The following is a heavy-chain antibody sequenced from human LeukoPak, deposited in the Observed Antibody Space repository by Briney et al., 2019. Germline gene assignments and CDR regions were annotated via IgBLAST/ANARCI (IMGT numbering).Heavy chain of an antibody. CDR1: GFTFSSYA. Sequence: QTGGSLRLSCAASGFTFSSYAMHWVRQAPGKGLEWVAVISYDGSNKYYADPVKGRFTISRDNSKNTLYLQMNSLRAEDTAVYYCARDGGPLWFGELLDPHTKPFDYWGQGTLVTVSS. J-gene: IGHJ4*02. V-gene: IGHV3-30-3*01. D-gene: IGHD3-10*01. CDR3: ARDGGPLWFGELLDPHTKPFDY. CDR2: ISYDGSNK.